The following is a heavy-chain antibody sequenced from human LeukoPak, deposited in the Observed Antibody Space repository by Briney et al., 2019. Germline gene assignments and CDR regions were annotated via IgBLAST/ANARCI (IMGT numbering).Heavy chain of an antibody. Sequence: GESRDISCKGSGYRFTSYWIGWVRQMPGKGLEWMGIIYPGDSDTRYSPSFQGQVTISADKSINTAYLQWSSLKASDTAMYYCARRDNQIGDYWGQGTLVPVSS. J-gene: IGHJ4*03. V-gene: IGHV5-51*01. CDR3: ARRDNQIGDY. CDR2: IYPGDSDT. D-gene: IGHD2-15*01. CDR1: GYRFTSYW.